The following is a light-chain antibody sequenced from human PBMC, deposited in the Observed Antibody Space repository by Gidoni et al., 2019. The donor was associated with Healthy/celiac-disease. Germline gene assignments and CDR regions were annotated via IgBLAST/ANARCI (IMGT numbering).Light chain of an antibody. J-gene: IGLJ3*02. CDR3: QSYDSSLRV. CDR2: GNS. CDR1: SSNIGAGYD. V-gene: IGLV1-40*01. Sequence: QSVLTQPRSVSGAPGQRVTISCTGTSSNIGAGYDVHGYQQLPGTAPKRLIYGNSNRPSGVPDRFSGSKSGTSASLAITGLQAEDEADYYCQSYDSSLRVFGGGTKLTVL.